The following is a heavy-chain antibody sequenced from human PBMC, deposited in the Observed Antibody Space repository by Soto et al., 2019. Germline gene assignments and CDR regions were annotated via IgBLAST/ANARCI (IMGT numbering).Heavy chain of an antibody. CDR3: TRGDRYGVSYSDWFDS. CDR1: GASLSSDPHS. CDR2: IYHSGST. D-gene: IGHD2-21*01. Sequence: PSETLSLTCTASGASLSSDPHSWSWIRQPPGKSLEWIGDIYHSGSTSYTPSLRSRVTMSLDRSKSQVYLNLTSVSAADTAVYFCTRGDRYGVSYSDWFDSWGQGILVTVSS. V-gene: IGHV4-30-2*01. J-gene: IGHJ5*01.